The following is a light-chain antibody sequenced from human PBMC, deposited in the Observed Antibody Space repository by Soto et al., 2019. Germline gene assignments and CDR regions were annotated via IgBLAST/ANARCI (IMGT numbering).Light chain of an antibody. CDR2: GAS. CDR1: QGISND. CDR3: QKYYSTSWT. J-gene: IGKJ1*01. V-gene: IGKV1-27*01. Sequence: DIQMTQSPSSLSASVGDRVTISCRASQGISNDLAWYQQKPGKVPKLLIYGASTLQSGVPSRFSGSGSGTDFTLTISSLQPEDVATYYCQKYYSTSWTFGQGTKVEIK.